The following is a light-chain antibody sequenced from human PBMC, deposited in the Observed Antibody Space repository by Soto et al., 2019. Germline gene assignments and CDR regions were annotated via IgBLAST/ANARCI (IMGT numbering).Light chain of an antibody. CDR3: LQDINYPWT. CDR1: QSISNH. CDR2: AAS. J-gene: IGKJ1*01. V-gene: IGKV1-6*01. Sequence: IQMTQSPSSLSASVEDRVIITCRASQSISNHLNWYQQKPGKAPKLLIFAASSLQSGVPSRFSGSGSGTDFTLAISSLQPEDSATYYCLQDINYPWTFGQGTKVDIK.